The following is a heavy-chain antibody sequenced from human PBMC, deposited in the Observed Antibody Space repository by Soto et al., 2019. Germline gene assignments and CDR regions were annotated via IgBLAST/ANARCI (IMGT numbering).Heavy chain of an antibody. Sequence: GGSLRLSCAASGFTFSNYAMSWVRQAPGKGLEWVAVIWYDGSNKYYADSVKGRFTISRDNSKNTLYLQMNSLRAEDTAVYYCASDGGYFDYWGQGTLVTVSS. CDR2: IWYDGSNK. D-gene: IGHD3-10*01. CDR3: ASDGGYFDY. CDR1: GFTFSNYA. J-gene: IGHJ4*02. V-gene: IGHV3-33*08.